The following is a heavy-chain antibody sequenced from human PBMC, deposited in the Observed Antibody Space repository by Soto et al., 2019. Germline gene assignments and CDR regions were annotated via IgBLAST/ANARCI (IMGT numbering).Heavy chain of an antibody. CDR2: INPSNGKI. V-gene: IGHV1-46*01. D-gene: IGHD2-21*01. CDR1: GYTFTSYF. Sequence: QEQLVQSGAEVEKPGASVNVSCKASGYTFTSYFVHWVRQTPGQGLEWMGLINPSNGKIDHTEKFQGRITMTRDTSTSTVYITLSSLKSADTAVYFCARATLPSAIGGGSFGMDVWGQGTTVTVSS. J-gene: IGHJ6*02. CDR3: ARATLPSAIGGGSFGMDV.